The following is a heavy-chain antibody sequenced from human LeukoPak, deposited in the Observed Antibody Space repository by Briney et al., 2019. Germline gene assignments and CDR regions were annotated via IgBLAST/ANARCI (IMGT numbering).Heavy chain of an antibody. CDR2: IYSGGST. V-gene: IGHV3-53*01. D-gene: IGHD3-22*01. CDR3: ARDGGTYYYDSSGYYPQGYFDY. Sequence: GGSLRLSRAASGFTVSSNYMSWVRQALGKGLEWVSVIYSGGSTYYADSVKGRFTISRDNSKNTLYLQMNSLRAEDTAVYYCARDGGTYYYDSSGYYPQGYFDYWGQGTLVTVSS. CDR1: GFTVSSNY. J-gene: IGHJ4*02.